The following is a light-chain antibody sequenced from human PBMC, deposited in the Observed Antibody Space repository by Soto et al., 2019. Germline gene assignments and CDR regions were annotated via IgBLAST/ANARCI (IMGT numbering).Light chain of an antibody. CDR1: QSVSSSY. V-gene: IGKV3-20*01. J-gene: IGKJ1*01. CDR2: GAS. CDR3: QQYSSSRT. Sequence: EIVLTQSPGTLSLSPGEKATHSCRASQSVSSSYLAWYQQKPGQAPRLLIYGASSRATGIPDRFSGSGSGTDFSLTISRLEPEDFAVYYCQQYSSSRTFGQGTKVDI.